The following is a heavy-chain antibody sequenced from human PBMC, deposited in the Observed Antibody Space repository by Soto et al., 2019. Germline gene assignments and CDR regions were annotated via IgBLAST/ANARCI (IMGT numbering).Heavy chain of an antibody. V-gene: IGHV3-30-3*01. CDR2: ISYDGSNK. Sequence: QVQLVESGGGVVQPGRSLRLSCAASGFTFSSYAMHWVRQAPGKGLEWVAVISYDGSNKYYADSVKGRFTISRDNSKNTLYLQMNSLRAEDTAVYYCVREEDPYSSGWFQHWGQGTLVTVSS. CDR1: GFTFSSYA. J-gene: IGHJ1*01. CDR3: VREEDPYSSGWFQH. D-gene: IGHD6-19*01.